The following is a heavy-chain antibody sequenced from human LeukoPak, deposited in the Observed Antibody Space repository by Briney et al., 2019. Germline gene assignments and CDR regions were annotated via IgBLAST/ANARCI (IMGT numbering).Heavy chain of an antibody. CDR1: GGSISSSSYY. J-gene: IGHJ5*02. D-gene: IGHD6-13*01. CDR3: ARDRNYSSSWYSDLGPLNP. V-gene: IGHV4-39*07. CDR2: IYYSGST. Sequence: KPSETLSLTCTVSGGSISSSSYYWGWIRQPPGKGLEWIGSIYYSGSTYYNPSLNSRVTISVDTSKNQFSLKLSSVTAADTAVYYCARDRNYSSSWYSDLGPLNPWGQGTLVTVSS.